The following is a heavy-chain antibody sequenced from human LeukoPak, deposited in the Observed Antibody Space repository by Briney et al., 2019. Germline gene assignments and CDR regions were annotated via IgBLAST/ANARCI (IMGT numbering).Heavy chain of an antibody. CDR2: IYSGGST. CDR1: GFTVSSNY. CDR3: ARAYSYGLRPEYFDY. Sequence: GGSLRLSCAASGFTVSSNYMSWVRQAPGKGLEWVSVIYSGGSTYYADSVKGRFTISRDNSKNTLYLQMNSLRAEDTAVYYCARAYSYGLRPEYFDYWGQGTLVTVSS. J-gene: IGHJ4*02. V-gene: IGHV3-66*01. D-gene: IGHD5-18*01.